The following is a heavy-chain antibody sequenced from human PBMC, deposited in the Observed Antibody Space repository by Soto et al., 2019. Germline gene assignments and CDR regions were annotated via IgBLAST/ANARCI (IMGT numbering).Heavy chain of an antibody. V-gene: IGHV1-18*01. CDR1: GYTFTSYG. CDR3: ARGGGYCSSTSCYRSYFDY. Sequence: ASVKVSCKASGYTFTSYGISWVRQAPGQGLEWMGWISAYNGNTNYAQKLQGRVTMTTDTSTSTAYMELRSLRSDDTAVYYCARGGGYCSSTSCYRSYFDYWGQGTLVTVSS. D-gene: IGHD2-2*02. CDR2: ISAYNGNT. J-gene: IGHJ4*02.